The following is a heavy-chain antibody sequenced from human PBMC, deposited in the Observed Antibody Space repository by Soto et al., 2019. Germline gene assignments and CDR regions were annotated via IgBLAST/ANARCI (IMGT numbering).Heavy chain of an antibody. V-gene: IGHV1-18*04. Sequence: ASVKVSCKASGYTFTSYGISWVRQAPGQGLEWMGWISAYNGNTNYAQKLQGRVTMTTDTSTSTAYMELRSLRSDDTAVYYCARDPTYYYGSGRPFDYWGQGTLVTVSS. CDR3: ARDPTYYYGSGRPFDY. CDR2: ISAYNGNT. D-gene: IGHD3-10*01. CDR1: GYTFTSYG. J-gene: IGHJ4*02.